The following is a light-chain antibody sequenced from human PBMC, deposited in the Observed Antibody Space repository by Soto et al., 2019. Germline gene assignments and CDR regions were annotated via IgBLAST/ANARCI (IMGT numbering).Light chain of an antibody. CDR2: KAS. V-gene: IGKV1-5*03. Sequence: DIQMTQYASTLSASVGDRVTITCRASQSISSWLAWYQQKPGKAPKLLIYKASSLESGVPSRFSGSGSGTEFTLTISSLQPDDFATYYCQHTTFGQGTKVDIK. CDR1: QSISSW. J-gene: IGKJ1*01. CDR3: QHTT.